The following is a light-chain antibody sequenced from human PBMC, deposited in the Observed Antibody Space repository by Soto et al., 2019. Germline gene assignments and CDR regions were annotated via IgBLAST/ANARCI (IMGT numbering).Light chain of an antibody. CDR3: QQVNVYPST. V-gene: IGKV1-8*01. J-gene: IGKJ4*01. Sequence: AIRMTQSPSSLSASTGDRVTINCRASQGIRSYLAWYQQKPGKAPNLLIYDASTLHSGVPSRFSGGGSGTDFTLTISSLQPEDFATYYCQQVNVYPSTFGGGTKVDI. CDR1: QGIRSY. CDR2: DAS.